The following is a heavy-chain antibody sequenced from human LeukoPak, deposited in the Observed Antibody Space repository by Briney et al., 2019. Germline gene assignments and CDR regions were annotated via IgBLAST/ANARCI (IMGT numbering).Heavy chain of an antibody. Sequence: PSETLSFTCTVSGGSISSGGYYWSWIRQHPGKGLEWIGYIYYSGSTYYNPSLKSRVTISVDTSKNQFSLKLSSVTAADTAVYYCAREVLLWFGELYGAWFDPWGQGTLVTVSS. CDR3: AREVLLWFGELYGAWFDP. CDR1: GGSISSGGYY. V-gene: IGHV4-31*03. D-gene: IGHD3-10*01. CDR2: IYYSGST. J-gene: IGHJ5*02.